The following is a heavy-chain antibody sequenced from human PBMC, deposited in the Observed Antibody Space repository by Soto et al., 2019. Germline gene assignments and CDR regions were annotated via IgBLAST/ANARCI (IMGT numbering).Heavy chain of an antibody. J-gene: IGHJ4*02. CDR1: GGTFSSYA. D-gene: IGHD2-2*03. Sequence: SVKVSCKASGGTFSSYAISWVRQAPGQGLEWMGGIIPIFGTANYAQKFQGRVTITADESTSTAYMELSSLRSEDTAVYYCARAERGYCSSTSCYADYWGQGTLVTVSS. CDR2: IIPIFGTA. V-gene: IGHV1-69*13. CDR3: ARAERGYCSSTSCYADY.